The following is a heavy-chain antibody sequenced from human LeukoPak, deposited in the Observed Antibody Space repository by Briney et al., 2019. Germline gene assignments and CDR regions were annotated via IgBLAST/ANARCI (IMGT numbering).Heavy chain of an antibody. CDR2: IYYRVTS. V-gene: IGHV4-59*12. CDR1: GDSISTYY. J-gene: IGHJ4*02. D-gene: IGHD3-22*01. CDR3: ARAFYYDSSGYQYYFDY. Sequence: KPSETLSLTCTVSGDSISTYYWSWIRQPPGKGLEWIGYIYYRVTSDYNPSLKSRVTMSVDTSKNQFSLKLSSVTAADTAVYYCARAFYYDSSGYQYYFDYWGQGTLVTVSS.